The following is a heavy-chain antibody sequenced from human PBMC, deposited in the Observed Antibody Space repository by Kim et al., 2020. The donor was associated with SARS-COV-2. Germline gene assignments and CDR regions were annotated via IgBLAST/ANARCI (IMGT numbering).Heavy chain of an antibody. CDR2: ISYDGSNK. D-gene: IGHD2-2*01. CDR1: GFTFSSYA. Sequence: GGSLRLSCAASGFTFSSYAMHWVRQAPGKGLEWVAVISYDGSNKYYADSVKGRFTISRDNSKNTLYLQMNSLRAEDTAVYYCARDHWPAGSPAYYMDVWGTGTTVTVSS. CDR3: ARDHWPAGSPAYYMDV. V-gene: IGHV3-30-3*01. J-gene: IGHJ6*03.